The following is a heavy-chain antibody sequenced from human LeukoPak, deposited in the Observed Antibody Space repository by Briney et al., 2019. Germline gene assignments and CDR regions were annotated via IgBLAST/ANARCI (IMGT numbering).Heavy chain of an antibody. J-gene: IGHJ2*01. CDR3: ARLYCSGGSCYYPSEWYFDL. Sequence: SETLSLTCTVSGGSISNYYWSWIRQPPGTGLEWIGYIYYSGSTNYNPSLKSRVTISVDTSKNQFSLKLSSVTAADTAVYYCARLYCSGGSCYYPSEWYFDLWGRGTLVTVSS. CDR1: GGSISNYY. V-gene: IGHV4-59*08. D-gene: IGHD2-15*01. CDR2: IYYSGST.